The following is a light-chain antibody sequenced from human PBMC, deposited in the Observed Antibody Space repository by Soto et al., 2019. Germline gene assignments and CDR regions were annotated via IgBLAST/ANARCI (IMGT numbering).Light chain of an antibody. J-gene: IGKJ1*01. CDR2: GAS. CDR3: QQYGSSPRT. V-gene: IGKV3-20*01. Sequence: EIVMTQSPGTLSLSPGERATLSCRASQSVSSSYLGWYQQKPGQAPRLLMYGASSRATGIPERFSGRGSGKDFTLPINRLEPEDFAGYYCQQYGSSPRTFGQGTKGDIK. CDR1: QSVSSSY.